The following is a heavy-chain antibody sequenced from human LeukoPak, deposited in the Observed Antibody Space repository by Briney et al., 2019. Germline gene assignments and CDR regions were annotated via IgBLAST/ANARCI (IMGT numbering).Heavy chain of an antibody. V-gene: IGHV4-4*07. J-gene: IGHJ5*02. CDR1: GGSISSYY. D-gene: IGHD3-10*01. Sequence: PSETLSLTCTVSGGSISSYYWSWIRQPAGKGLEWIGRIYTSGSTNYNPSLKSRVTISVDTSKNQFSLKLSSVTAADTAVYYCARDSITMVRGVIIAPHWFDPWGQGTLVTVSS. CDR2: IYTSGST. CDR3: ARDSITMVRGVIIAPHWFDP.